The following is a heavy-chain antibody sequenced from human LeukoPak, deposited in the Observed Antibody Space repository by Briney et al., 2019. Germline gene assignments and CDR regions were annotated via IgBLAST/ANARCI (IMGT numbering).Heavy chain of an antibody. CDR2: IIPIFGTA. CDR3: ATRAFGSGYYCGMDV. J-gene: IGHJ6*04. CDR1: GGTFSSYA. D-gene: IGHD1-26*01. Sequence: SVKVSCKASGGTFSSYAISWVRQAPGQGLEWMGGIIPIFGTANYAQKFQGRVTITADKSTSTAYMELSSLRSEDTAVYYCATRAFGSGYYCGMDVWGKGTTVTVSS. V-gene: IGHV1-69*06.